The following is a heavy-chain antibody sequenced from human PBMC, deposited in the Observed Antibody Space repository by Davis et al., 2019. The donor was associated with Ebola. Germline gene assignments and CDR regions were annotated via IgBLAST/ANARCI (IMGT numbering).Heavy chain of an antibody. CDR3: ARSIMIFAVVGFDH. J-gene: IGHJ4*02. Sequence: PGGSLRLSCAASGFTFSSYWMSWVRQAPGKGLEWVANIKQDGSEKYYVDSVKGRFTVSRDNAKNSLNLQMNSLRDEDTAVYYCARSIMIFAVVGFDHWGQGTLVTASS. CDR1: GFTFSSYW. D-gene: IGHD3-3*01. CDR2: IKQDGSEK. V-gene: IGHV3-7*01.